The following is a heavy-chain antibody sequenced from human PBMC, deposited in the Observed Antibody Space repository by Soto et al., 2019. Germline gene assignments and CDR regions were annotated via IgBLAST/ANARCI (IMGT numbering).Heavy chain of an antibody. CDR2: IIPIFGTA. CDR1: GGTFSSYA. D-gene: IGHD5-12*01. J-gene: IGHJ6*02. Sequence: QVQLVQSGAEVKKPGSSVKVSCKASGGTFSSYAISWVRQAPGQGREWMGGIIPIFGTANYAQKFQGRVTITADESTSTAYMDLSSLRSEDTAVYYCARARRDGYNDYYYYGMDVWGQGTTVTVSS. CDR3: ARARRDGYNDYYYYGMDV. V-gene: IGHV1-69*01.